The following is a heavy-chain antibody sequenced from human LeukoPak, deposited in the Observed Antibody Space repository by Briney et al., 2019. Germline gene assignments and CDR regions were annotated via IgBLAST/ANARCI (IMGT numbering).Heavy chain of an antibody. J-gene: IGHJ6*03. CDR1: GYSISSGYY. CDR3: AGRVGYGSGRDYYYMDV. CDR2: IYHSGST. Sequence: SETLSLTCTVAGYSISSGYYWGWIRQPPGKGLEWIGSIYHSGSTYYNPSLKSRVTISVDTSKNQFSLKLSSVTAADTAVYYCAGRVGYGSGRDYYYMDVWGKGTTVTVSS. V-gene: IGHV4-38-2*02. D-gene: IGHD3-10*01.